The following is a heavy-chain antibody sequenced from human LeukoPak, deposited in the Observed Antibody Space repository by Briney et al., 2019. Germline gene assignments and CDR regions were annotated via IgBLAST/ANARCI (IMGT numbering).Heavy chain of an antibody. Sequence: SVKVSCKASRGTFTRYTISWVRQAPGQGLEGMGRIIPFLGIANYAQKFQGRVTITADKSTSTAYMELRSLRSEDTAVYYCARLDTYFYDSTGYSPDWGQGTLVTV. V-gene: IGHV1-69*02. CDR2: IIPFLGIA. D-gene: IGHD3-22*01. CDR3: ARLDTYFYDSTGYSPD. J-gene: IGHJ4*02. CDR1: RGTFTRYT.